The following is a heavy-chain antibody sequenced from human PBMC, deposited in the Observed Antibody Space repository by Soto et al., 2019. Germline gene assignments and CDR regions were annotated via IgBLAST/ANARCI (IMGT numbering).Heavy chain of an antibody. CDR1: GFTFSNYG. J-gene: IGHJ6*02. Sequence: QVQLVESGGGVVQPGRSLRLSCAASGFTFSNYGMHWVRQAPGKGLEWVAVILNDGSNRYHADSVKDRFTISRDNSKNTLYLQMNSLSAEDTAVYYCARDDEYSGNGTDVWGQGTRVTVS. D-gene: IGHD3-10*01. CDR3: ARDDEYSGNGTDV. CDR2: ILNDGSNR. V-gene: IGHV3-33*01.